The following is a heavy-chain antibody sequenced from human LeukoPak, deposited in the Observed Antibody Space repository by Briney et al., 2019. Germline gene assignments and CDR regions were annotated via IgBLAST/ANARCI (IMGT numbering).Heavy chain of an antibody. V-gene: IGHV4-59*01. CDR2: IYYTGST. CDR1: GGSISSYY. D-gene: IGHD3-16*01. J-gene: IGHJ4*02. CDR3: ARGRGYFDY. Sequence: SETLSLTCSVSGGSISSYYWSWIRQPPGKGLEWIGYIYYTGSTNHNPSLKSRVTISVDTSNNQFSLKLTSVTAADTAVYYCARGRGYFDYWGQGTLVTVSS.